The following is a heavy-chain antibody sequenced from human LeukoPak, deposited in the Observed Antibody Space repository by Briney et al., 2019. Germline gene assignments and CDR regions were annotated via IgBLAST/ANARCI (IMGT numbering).Heavy chain of an antibody. Sequence: GGSLRLSCAASGFTFSSYWMHWVRQSPGKGLVWVSRINSDGTGTTYADSVKGRFTISRDNAKNTLYLQMNSLSAEDTAVYYCARAGGAAAGYSWFDPWGQGTLVTVSS. CDR1: GFTFSSYW. CDR2: INSDGTGT. D-gene: IGHD6-13*01. V-gene: IGHV3-74*01. CDR3: ARAGGAAAGYSWFDP. J-gene: IGHJ5*02.